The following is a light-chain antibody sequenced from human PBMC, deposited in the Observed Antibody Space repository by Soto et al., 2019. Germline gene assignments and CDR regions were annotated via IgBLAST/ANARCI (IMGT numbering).Light chain of an antibody. Sequence: DIQMTQSPSSVSASVGDRVTISCRASQGISNWLAWYQQRPGKGPKLLIYAASTLQSGVPPRFSGSGSGTDFTLTISSLQPEDFATYYCQQANSFPWTFGRGTKVEIK. CDR3: QQANSFPWT. CDR2: AAS. J-gene: IGKJ1*01. CDR1: QGISNW. V-gene: IGKV1-12*01.